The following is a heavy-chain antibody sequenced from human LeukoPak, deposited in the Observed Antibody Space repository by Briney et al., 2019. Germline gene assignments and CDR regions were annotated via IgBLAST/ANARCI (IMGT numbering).Heavy chain of an antibody. CDR2: IIPIFGTA. V-gene: IGHV1-69*05. Sequence: RSSVKVSCKASGGTFSSYAISWVRQAPGQGLEWMGGIIPIFGTANYAQKFQGRATITTDESTSTAYMELSSLRSEDTAVYYCARSPSDIVVVEAALPYYFDYWGQGTLVTVSS. D-gene: IGHD2-15*01. CDR3: ARSPSDIVVVEAALPYYFDY. CDR1: GGTFSSYA. J-gene: IGHJ4*02.